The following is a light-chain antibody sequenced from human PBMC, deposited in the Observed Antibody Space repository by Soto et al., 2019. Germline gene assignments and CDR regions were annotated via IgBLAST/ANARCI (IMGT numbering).Light chain of an antibody. CDR3: QQFDDSPPAFT. J-gene: IGKJ2*01. CDR1: QTVSNIY. Sequence: SVLTQSPGTLSLSPGERATLSCRASQTVSNIYLSWYQQKPGQAPRLLVYGASIRATGIPDRFSGSRSGADFTRTISRLEPEDFAVYYCQQFDDSPPAFTCGQGTKLEI. V-gene: IGKV3-20*01. CDR2: GAS.